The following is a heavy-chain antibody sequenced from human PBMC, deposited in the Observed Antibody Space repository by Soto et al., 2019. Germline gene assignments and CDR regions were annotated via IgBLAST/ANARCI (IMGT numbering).Heavy chain of an antibody. CDR3: ARVSGIDYYGTDV. D-gene: IGHD3-10*01. J-gene: IGHJ6*02. Sequence: PSETLSLTCAVYGGSFSGYYWSWIRQPPGRGLEWIGEINHSGSTNYNPSLKSRVTISVDTSKNQVSLKLSSVTAADTAVYYCARVSGIDYYGTDVWGQGTTVNVSS. CDR2: INHSGST. V-gene: IGHV4-34*01. CDR1: GGSFSGYY.